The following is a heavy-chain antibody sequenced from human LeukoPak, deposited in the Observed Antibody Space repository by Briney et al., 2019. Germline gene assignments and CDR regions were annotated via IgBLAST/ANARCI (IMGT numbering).Heavy chain of an antibody. CDR1: GAPISRFY. CDR3: VQTTGWPGFDY. V-gene: IGHV4-4*09. Sequence: PSETLSLICTASGAPISRFYWNWVRQPPGKGLEWIGNIYNGVPTFFNPSLKSRVTRSVDTSKTQFSLQLASVTAADTAVYYCVQTTGWPGFDYWGQGILVTVSS. D-gene: IGHD6-19*01. J-gene: IGHJ4*02. CDR2: IYNGVPT.